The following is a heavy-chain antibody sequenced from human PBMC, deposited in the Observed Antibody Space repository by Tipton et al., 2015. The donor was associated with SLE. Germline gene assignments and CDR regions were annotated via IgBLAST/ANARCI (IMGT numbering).Heavy chain of an antibody. V-gene: IGHV4-4*02. CDR2: IYHSGST. CDR3: ARDLVRGVSGGY. J-gene: IGHJ4*02. CDR1: GGSISSSNL. Sequence: GSLRLSCAVSGGSISSSNLWSWVRQPPGKGLEWIGEIYHSGSTNYNPSLKSRVTISVDKSKNQFSLKLSSVTAADTAVYYCARDLVRGVSGGYWGQGTLVTVSS. D-gene: IGHD3-10*01.